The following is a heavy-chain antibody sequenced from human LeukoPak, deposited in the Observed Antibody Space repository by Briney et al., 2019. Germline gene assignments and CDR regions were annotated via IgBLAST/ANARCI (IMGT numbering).Heavy chain of an antibody. CDR3: ARIRGVIINRGGFDY. CDR1: GFSLSTSGVG. V-gene: IGHV2-5*01. D-gene: IGHD3-10*01. CDR2: IYWNDDK. J-gene: IGHJ4*02. Sequence: SGPTLVNPTQTLTLTCSFSGFSLSTSGVGVGWIRQPPGKALEWLALIYWNDDKRYSPSLKSRLTITKDTSKNQVVLTMTNMDPVDTATYYCARIRGVIINRGGFDYWGQGTLVTVSS.